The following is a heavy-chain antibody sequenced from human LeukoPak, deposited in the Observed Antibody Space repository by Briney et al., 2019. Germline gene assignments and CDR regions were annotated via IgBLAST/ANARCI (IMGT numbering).Heavy chain of an antibody. CDR3: AKDHDIGVAVKEAIYYFDY. CDR1: GFTFSSYG. CDR2: IRYDGSNK. J-gene: IGHJ4*02. D-gene: IGHD6-19*01. Sequence: GGSLRLSCAASGFTFSSYGMHWVRQAPGKGLEWVAFIRYDGSNKYYADSVKGRFTISRDNSKNTLYLQMNSLRAEDTAVYYCAKDHDIGVAVKEAIYYFDYWGQGILVTVSS. V-gene: IGHV3-30*02.